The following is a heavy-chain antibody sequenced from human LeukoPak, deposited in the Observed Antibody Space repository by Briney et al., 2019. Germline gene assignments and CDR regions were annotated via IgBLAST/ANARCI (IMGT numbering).Heavy chain of an antibody. Sequence: SETLSLTCAVSGGSISSSNWWSWVRQPPGKGLEWIGEIYHSGSTNYNPSLKSRVTISVDKSKNQFSLKLSSVTAADTAVYYCAKLVELSLGDYWGQGALVTVSS. CDR2: IYHSGST. D-gene: IGHD3-16*02. CDR1: GGSISSSNW. CDR3: AKLVELSLGDY. V-gene: IGHV4-4*02. J-gene: IGHJ4*02.